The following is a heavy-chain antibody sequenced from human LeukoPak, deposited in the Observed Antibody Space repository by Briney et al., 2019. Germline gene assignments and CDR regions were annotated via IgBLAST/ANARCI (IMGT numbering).Heavy chain of an antibody. CDR2: MNPNSGNT. J-gene: IGHJ4*02. D-gene: IGHD6-19*01. CDR3: TRGSSGRRDN. CDR1: GYTFTSCD. Sequence: GASVKVPCKAPGYTFTSCDINWVRQATGQGLEWMGWMNPNSGNTGYGQSFQGRITMTRDISIGTAYMELSNLTSEDTAIYYCTRGSSGRRDNWGQGTLVTVSA. V-gene: IGHV1-8*01.